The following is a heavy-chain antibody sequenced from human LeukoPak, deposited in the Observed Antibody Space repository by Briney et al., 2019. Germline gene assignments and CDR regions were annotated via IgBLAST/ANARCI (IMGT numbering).Heavy chain of an antibody. CDR2: INPNSGGT. J-gene: IGHJ5*02. CDR1: GYTFTGYY. CDR3: ARFLQRGNNWFDP. V-gene: IGHV1-2*02. D-gene: IGHD3-16*01. Sequence: GASVKVSCKASGYTFTGYYMHWVRQAPGQGLEWMGWINPNSGGTNYAQKFQGRVTMTRDTSISTAYMELSRLRSDDTAVYYCARFLQRGNNWFDPWGQGTLVAVSS.